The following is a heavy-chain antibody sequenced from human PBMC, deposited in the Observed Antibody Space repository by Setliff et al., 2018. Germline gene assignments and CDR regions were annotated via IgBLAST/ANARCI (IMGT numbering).Heavy chain of an antibody. J-gene: IGHJ6*03. V-gene: IGHV1-69*10. CDR1: GGTFNTYG. CDR2: IIPGLGIL. CDR3: TTDGSHRITIFGVVIRESWAYYYYMDV. D-gene: IGHD3-3*01. Sequence: SVKVSCKASGGTFNTYGITWVRRAPAQGLEWMGGIIPGLGILDYAPSFHDRLRITADESTSTAYMELSSLRSEDTAVYYCTTDGSHRITIFGVVIRESWAYYYYMDVWGKGTTVTVSS.